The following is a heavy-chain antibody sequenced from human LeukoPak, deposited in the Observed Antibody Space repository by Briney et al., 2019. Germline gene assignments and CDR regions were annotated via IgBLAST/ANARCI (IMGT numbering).Heavy chain of an antibody. D-gene: IGHD1-26*01. Sequence: GGSLRLSCAASGFTFSTYNMPWVRQTPGKGLEWLFYINSGGSAVHYADSVKDRFTFSRDNAKNSLYLQVNSLRVEDTGIYYCARVGSRGDWFDYWGQGTRVTVSS. CDR3: ARVGSRGDWFDY. CDR1: GFTFSTYN. V-gene: IGHV3-48*01. J-gene: IGHJ5*01. CDR2: INSGGSAV.